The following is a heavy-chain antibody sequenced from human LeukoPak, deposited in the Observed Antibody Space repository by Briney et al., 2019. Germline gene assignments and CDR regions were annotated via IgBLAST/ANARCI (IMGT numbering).Heavy chain of an antibody. V-gene: IGHV3-53*01. J-gene: IGHJ5*02. CDR3: ARGFNRGFDP. CDR1: GFTVNSNY. Sequence: GGSLRLSCAASGFTVNSNYWSWVRQAPGKGLEWVSVIYSGGTTYYADSVKGRFTFSRDNSKNMLHLQKNSLRAEDTAVYYCARGFNRGFDPWGQGTLVIVSS. CDR2: IYSGGTT. D-gene: IGHD3-10*01.